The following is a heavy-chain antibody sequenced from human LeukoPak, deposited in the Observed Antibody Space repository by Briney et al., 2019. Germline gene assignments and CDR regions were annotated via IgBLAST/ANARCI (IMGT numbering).Heavy chain of an antibody. CDR3: ARDGYCSSTSCYSGSAFDI. Sequence: GGSLRLSCAASGFTFNSYGMHWVRQAPGKGLEWVAVISYDGSNKYYADSVKGRFTISRDNSKNTLYLQMNSLRAEDTAVYYCARDGYCSSTSCYSGSAFDIWGQGTMVTVSS. CDR1: GFTFNSYG. J-gene: IGHJ3*02. CDR2: ISYDGSNK. D-gene: IGHD2-2*03. V-gene: IGHV3-30-3*01.